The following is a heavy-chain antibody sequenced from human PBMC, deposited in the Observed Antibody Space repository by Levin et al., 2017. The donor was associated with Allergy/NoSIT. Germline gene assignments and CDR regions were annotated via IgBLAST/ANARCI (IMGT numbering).Heavy chain of an antibody. CDR3: ARELRDYSNSFDF. CDR2: VSDDGRRK. Sequence: PGGSLRLSCVASGFTFNTYAIHWVRQAPGKGLEWVAVVSDDGRRKYYADSVKGRFTVSRDNAKNTVYLEMNSLGGGDTAVYFCARELRDYSNSFDFWGQGTLVSVSS. D-gene: IGHD4-11*01. V-gene: IGHV3-30*04. J-gene: IGHJ4*02. CDR1: GFTFNTYA.